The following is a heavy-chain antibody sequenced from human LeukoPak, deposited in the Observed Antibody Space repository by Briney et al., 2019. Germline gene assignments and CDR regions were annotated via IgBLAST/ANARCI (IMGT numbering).Heavy chain of an antibody. CDR2: INHSGST. CDR3: ARIRFLEWLLIY. D-gene: IGHD3-3*01. V-gene: IGHV4-34*01. Sequence: SETLSLTCAVYGGSFSGYYWSWIRQPPGKGLEWIGEINHSGSTNYNPSLKSRVTISVDTSKNQFSLKLSSVTAADTAVYYCARIRFLEWLLIYWGQGTLVTVSS. J-gene: IGHJ4*02. CDR1: GGSFSGYY.